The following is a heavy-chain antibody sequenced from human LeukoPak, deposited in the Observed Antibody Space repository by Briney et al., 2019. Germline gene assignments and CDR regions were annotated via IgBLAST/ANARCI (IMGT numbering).Heavy chain of an antibody. CDR3: ARSHCGADCFFWYFDL. CDR1: GYTFTRYW. J-gene: IGHJ2*01. V-gene: IGHV5-51*01. D-gene: IGHD2-21*02. CDR2: IYPGDSDT. Sequence: GESLKISCKGSGYTFTRYWIGWVRQMPGKGLEWMGIIYPGDSDTRYSPSFQGQVTISADKSISTAYLQWASLKASDTAMYYCARSHCGADCFFWYFDLWGRGTVVTVSS.